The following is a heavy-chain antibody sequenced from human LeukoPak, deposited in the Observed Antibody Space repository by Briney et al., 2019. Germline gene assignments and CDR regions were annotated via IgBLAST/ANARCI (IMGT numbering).Heavy chain of an antibody. CDR1: GGSISSGDYY. J-gene: IGHJ4*02. CDR2: IYYSGST. CDR3: ARFVGAATTSHVDY. V-gene: IGHV4-30-4*08. Sequence: SETLSLTCTVSGGSISSGDYYWSWIRQPPGKGLEWIGYIYYSGSTYYNPSLKSRVTISVDTSKNQFSLKLFSVTAADTAVYYCARFVGAATTSHVDYWGQGTLVTVSS. D-gene: IGHD1-26*01.